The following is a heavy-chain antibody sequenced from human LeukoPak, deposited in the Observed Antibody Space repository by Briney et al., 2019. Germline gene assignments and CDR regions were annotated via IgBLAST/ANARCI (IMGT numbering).Heavy chain of an antibody. J-gene: IGHJ4*02. V-gene: IGHV3-74*01. CDR3: AKGRGTNSGPTLDY. Sequence: GGSLRLSCAGSGFTFGSYWMYWVRQAPEKGLVCISRVNNDGTGTVYADSVKGRFTISRDNSKNTLYLQMNSLTDDDTAVYYCAKGRGTNSGPTLDYWGQGTLVTVSS. CDR2: VNNDGTGT. D-gene: IGHD6-19*01. CDR1: GFTFGSYW.